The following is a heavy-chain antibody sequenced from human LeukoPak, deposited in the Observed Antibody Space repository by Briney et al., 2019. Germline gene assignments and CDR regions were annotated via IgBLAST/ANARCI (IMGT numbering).Heavy chain of an antibody. D-gene: IGHD4-11*01. Sequence: PGGSLRLSCAASGFTFSSYSMNWVRQAPGKGLEWVSSISSSSSYIYYADSVKGRFTISRDNAKNSLYLQMNSLRAEDTAVYYCARGSRDDYSNPPFDHWGRGTLVTVSS. CDR2: ISSSSSYI. CDR3: ARGSRDDYSNPPFDH. V-gene: IGHV3-21*01. CDR1: GFTFSSYS. J-gene: IGHJ4*02.